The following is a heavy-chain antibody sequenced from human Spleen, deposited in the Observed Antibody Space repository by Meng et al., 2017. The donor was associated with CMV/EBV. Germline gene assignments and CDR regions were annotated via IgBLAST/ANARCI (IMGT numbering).Heavy chain of an antibody. V-gene: IGHV3-30*02. CDR1: GFTFYMFG. CDR2: VRYDGSDK. J-gene: IGHJ4*02. D-gene: IGHD6-13*01. Sequence: GGSLRLSCAASGFTFYMFGMHWVRQAPGKGLEWISFVRYDGSDKYYVGSVKGRFTISRDNSENTLYLQMNSLRAEDTAIYYCAKIPYSSSPFYFDYWGQGTLVTVSS. CDR3: AKIPYSSSPFYFDY.